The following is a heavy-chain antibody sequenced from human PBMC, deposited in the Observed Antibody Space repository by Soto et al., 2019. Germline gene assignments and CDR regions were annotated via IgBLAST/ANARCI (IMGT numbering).Heavy chain of an antibody. Sequence: SETLSLTCTVSGGSISSGGYYWSWIRQHPGKGLEWIGYIYYSGRTNYHPSLKSRVTISVDTSKTQFSLKLSSVTAADTAVYYCARSSGGRSYYYDSSGPFDYWGQGTLVTVSS. D-gene: IGHD3-22*01. V-gene: IGHV4-61*08. J-gene: IGHJ4*02. CDR2: IYYSGRT. CDR1: GGSISSGGYY. CDR3: ARSSGGRSYYYDSSGPFDY.